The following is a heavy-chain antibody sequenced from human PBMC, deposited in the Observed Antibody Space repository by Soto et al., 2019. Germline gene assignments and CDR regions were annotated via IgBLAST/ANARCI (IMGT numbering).Heavy chain of an antibody. CDR3: AKDRAWLGELFTLEELDP. CDR1: GFTFSSYG. Sequence: SLRLSCAASGFTFSSYGMHWVRQAPGKGLEWVAVISYDGSNKYYADSVKGRFTISRDNSKNTLYLQMNSLRAEDTAVYYCAKDRAWLGELFTLEELDPWGQGTLVTVSS. V-gene: IGHV3-30*18. CDR2: ISYDGSNK. D-gene: IGHD3-10*01. J-gene: IGHJ5*02.